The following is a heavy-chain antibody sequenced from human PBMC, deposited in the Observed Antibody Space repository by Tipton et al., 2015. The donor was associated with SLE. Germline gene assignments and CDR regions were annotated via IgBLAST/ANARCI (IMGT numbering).Heavy chain of an antibody. J-gene: IGHJ6*02. CDR3: ARERFWSGYYYYGMDV. CDR1: GGSFSGYY. CDR2: IYYSGST. V-gene: IGHV4-34*01. Sequence: TLSLTCAVYGGSFSGYYWSWIRQPPGKGLEWIGSIYYSGSTYYNPSLKSRVTISVDTSKNQFSLKLSSVTAADTAVYYCARERFWSGYYYYGMDVWGQGTTVTVSS. D-gene: IGHD3-3*01.